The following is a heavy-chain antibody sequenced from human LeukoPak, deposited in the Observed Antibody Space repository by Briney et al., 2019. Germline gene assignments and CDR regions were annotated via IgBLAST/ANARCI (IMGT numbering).Heavy chain of an antibody. CDR3: AKDYIDRYSSGSAFYGMDV. J-gene: IGHJ6*02. D-gene: IGHD6-19*01. CDR2: INPNSGGT. CDR1: GYTFTGYY. Sequence: ASVKVSCKASGYTFTGYYMHWVRQAPGQGLEWMGWINPNSGGTNYAQKFQGWVTMTRDTSISTAYMELSRLRSDDTAVYYCAKDYIDRYSSGSAFYGMDVWGQGTTVTVSS. V-gene: IGHV1-2*04.